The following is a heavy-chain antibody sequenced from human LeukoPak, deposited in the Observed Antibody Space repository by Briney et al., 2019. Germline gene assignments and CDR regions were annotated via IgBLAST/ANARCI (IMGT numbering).Heavy chain of an antibody. CDR2: IYTSGST. V-gene: IGHV4-61*02. J-gene: IGHJ4*02. D-gene: IGHD6-13*01. Sequence: SETLSLTCTVSGGSISSGRYYWSWMRPPAGKGLEWIGRIYTSGSTNYNPSLKSRVTISVDTSENQFSLKLSSVTAADTAVYYCARDSRSSWFDYWGQGTLVTVSS. CDR3: ARDSRSSWFDY. CDR1: GGSISSGRYY.